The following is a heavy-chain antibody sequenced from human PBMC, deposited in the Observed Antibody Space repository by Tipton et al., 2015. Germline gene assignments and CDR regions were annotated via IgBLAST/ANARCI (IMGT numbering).Heavy chain of an antibody. D-gene: IGHD2-21*02. CDR2: IYPGDADA. Sequence: QLVQSGGEVKKPGESLKISCKVSGYTFSNHWIGWVRQMPGKGLEWMGIIYPGDADARVSPSFQGQVTISADKSISTAYLQWSSLRASDSAMFYCARQRDDYFDLWGQGILVTVSA. CDR3: ARQRDDYFDL. CDR1: GYTFSNHW. J-gene: IGHJ4*02. V-gene: IGHV5-51*01.